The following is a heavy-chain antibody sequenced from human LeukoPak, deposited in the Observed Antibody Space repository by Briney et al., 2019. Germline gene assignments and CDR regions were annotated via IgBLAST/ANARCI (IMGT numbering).Heavy chain of an antibody. J-gene: IGHJ6*03. Sequence: GGSLRLSCAASGFTFSRYSMTWVRQAPGKGLEWISFISSSRSTTYYADSVKGRCTISRDNGKNSMYLQMHSLRAEDTAAYYCVRAEVGTTLKYYYYYMDVWGKGTTVTVSS. V-gene: IGHV3-48*01. CDR3: VRAEVGTTLKYYYYYMDV. CDR2: ISSSRSTT. D-gene: IGHD1-26*01. CDR1: GFTFSRYS.